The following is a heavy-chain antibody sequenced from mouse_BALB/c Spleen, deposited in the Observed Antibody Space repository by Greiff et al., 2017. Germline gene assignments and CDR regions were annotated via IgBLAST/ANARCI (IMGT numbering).Heavy chain of an antibody. J-gene: IGHJ2*01. Sequence: EVMLVESGGGLVKPGGSLKLSCAASGFTFSSYAMSWVRQTPEKRLEWVASISSGGSTYYPDSVKGRFTISRDNARNILYLQMSSLRSEDTAMYYCARGNYGSSGDYFDYWGQGTTLTVSS. V-gene: IGHV5-6-5*01. CDR1: GFTFSSYA. CDR2: ISSGGST. CDR3: ARGNYGSSGDYFDY. D-gene: IGHD1-1*01.